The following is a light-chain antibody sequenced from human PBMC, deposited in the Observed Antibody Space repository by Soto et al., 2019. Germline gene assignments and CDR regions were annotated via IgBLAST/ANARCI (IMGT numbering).Light chain of an antibody. Sequence: IQMTQSPSSVSASVGDRVTITCRASQDISSWLAWYQQKPGKAPKIMLYAASSLQGGVPSRFSGSGSGTEFTLTISSLQPEDFATYYCQQASSFPPTFGQGTRLEIK. CDR3: QQASSFPPT. CDR2: AAS. V-gene: IGKV1-12*01. J-gene: IGKJ5*01. CDR1: QDISSW.